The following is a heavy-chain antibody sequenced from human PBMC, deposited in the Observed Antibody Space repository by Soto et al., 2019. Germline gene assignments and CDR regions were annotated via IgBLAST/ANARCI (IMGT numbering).Heavy chain of an antibody. CDR3: ARDLKFSLENLEWLLGVSFDY. CDR2: INAGNGNT. V-gene: IGHV1-3*01. CDR1: GYTFTSYA. Sequence: ASVKVSCKASGYTFTSYAMHWVRQAPGQRLEWMGWINAGNGNTKYSQKFQGRVTITRDTSASTAYMELSSLRSEDTAVYYCARDLKFSLENLEWLLGVSFDYWGKGTLVTVSS. D-gene: IGHD3-3*01. J-gene: IGHJ4*02.